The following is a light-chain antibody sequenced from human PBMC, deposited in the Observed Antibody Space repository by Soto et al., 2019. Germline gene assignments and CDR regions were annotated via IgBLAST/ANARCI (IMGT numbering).Light chain of an antibody. CDR1: QDIRNF. CDR3: QKYSSVPV. CDR2: AAS. J-gene: IGKJ3*01. Sequence: DIQMTQSPTSLSASVGDRVTITCRASQDIRNFVAWYQQKPGKAPKLLIYAASTLQSGVTSRFSGSGYGTDFTLTINSLQPEDVATYSCQKYSSVPVFGPGTKVEIK. V-gene: IGKV1-27*01.